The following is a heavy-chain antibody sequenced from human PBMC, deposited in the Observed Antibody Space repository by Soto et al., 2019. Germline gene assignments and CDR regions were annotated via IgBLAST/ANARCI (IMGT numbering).Heavy chain of an antibody. CDR1: GFNFDDYA. D-gene: IGHD1-26*01. CDR2: ISWNSGSI. V-gene: IGHV3-9*01. CDR3: AKDIVGATDAVDI. Sequence: GGSLRLSCAASGFNFDDYAMHWVRQAPGKGLEWVSGISWNSGSIGYADSVKGRFTISRDNAKNSLYLQMNSLRAEDTALYYCAKDIVGATDAVDIWGQGTMVTVPS. J-gene: IGHJ3*02.